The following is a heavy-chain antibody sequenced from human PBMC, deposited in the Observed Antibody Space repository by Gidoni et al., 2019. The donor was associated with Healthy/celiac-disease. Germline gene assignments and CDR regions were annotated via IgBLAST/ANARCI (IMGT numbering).Heavy chain of an antibody. Sequence: QVQLQESGPGLVKPSQTLSLTCTVSGGSISSGSYYWSWIRQPAGKGLEWIGHIYTSGSTNYNPSLKSRVTISVDTSKNQFSLKLSSVTAADTAVYYCARDTMYYDILDPGTVYSYGLDVWGQGTTVTVSS. CDR1: GGSISSGSYY. D-gene: IGHD3-9*01. V-gene: IGHV4-61*02. CDR2: IYTSGST. CDR3: ARDTMYYDILDPGTVYSYGLDV. J-gene: IGHJ6*02.